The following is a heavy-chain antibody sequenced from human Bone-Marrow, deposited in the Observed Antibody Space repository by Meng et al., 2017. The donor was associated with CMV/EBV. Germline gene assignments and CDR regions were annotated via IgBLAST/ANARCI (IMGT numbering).Heavy chain of an antibody. CDR2: IRYDGSNK. CDR3: AKDLLLFGGANAYFDY. J-gene: IGHJ4*02. D-gene: IGHD3-16*01. CDR1: GFTFSSYW. V-gene: IGHV3-30*02. Sequence: GESLKISCAASGFTFSSYWMSWVRQAPGKGLEWVAFIRYDGSNKYYADSVKGRFTISRDNSKNTVYLQMNSLRPEETAIYYCAKDLLLFGGANAYFDYWGQGTLVTVSS.